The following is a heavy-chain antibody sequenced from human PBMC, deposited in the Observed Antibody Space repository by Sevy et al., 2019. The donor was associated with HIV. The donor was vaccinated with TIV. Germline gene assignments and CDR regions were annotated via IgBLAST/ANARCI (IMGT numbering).Heavy chain of an antibody. CDR3: ARSHHDFPSYDY. CDR1: GFTVSSNY. Sequence: GGSLRLSCAASGFTVSSNYMSWVRQAPGKGLEWVSVIYSGGSTYYADSVKGRFTISRDNSKNTLYLQMNSLRAEDTAVYYCARSHHDFPSYDYWGRGTLVTVSS. V-gene: IGHV3-53*01. J-gene: IGHJ4*02. CDR2: IYSGGST. D-gene: IGHD3-16*01.